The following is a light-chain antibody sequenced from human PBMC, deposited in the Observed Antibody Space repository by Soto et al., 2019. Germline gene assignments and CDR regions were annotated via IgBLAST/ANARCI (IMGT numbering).Light chain of an antibody. CDR1: SSDVGGYNY. V-gene: IGLV2-14*01. CDR2: DVS. J-gene: IGLJ2*01. CDR3: SSYTSSSSLL. Sequence: QSALTQPASVSGSPGQSITISCTGTSSDVGGYNYVSWYQQHPGKAPKLMIYDVSNRPSGVSNRFSGSKSGNTASLTISGLQGLDEAYYYGSSYTSSSSLLFGGWTKLTVL.